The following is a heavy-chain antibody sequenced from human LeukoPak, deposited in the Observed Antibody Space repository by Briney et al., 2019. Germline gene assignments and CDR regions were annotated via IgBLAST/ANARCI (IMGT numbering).Heavy chain of an antibody. V-gene: IGHV4-38-2*02. CDR3: ARDFGETSLPNWFDP. CDR2: TSHSDSP. D-gene: IGHD3-16*01. J-gene: IGHJ5*02. Sequence: PSETLSLTCSVSGMSITSRHYWGWIRQPPGKGLEWIGSTSHSDSPYYNPSLESRVSVSLDTSRNQFSLKLTSVTAADTAVYYCARDFGETSLPNWFDPWGQGTLVTVSS. CDR1: GMSITSRHY.